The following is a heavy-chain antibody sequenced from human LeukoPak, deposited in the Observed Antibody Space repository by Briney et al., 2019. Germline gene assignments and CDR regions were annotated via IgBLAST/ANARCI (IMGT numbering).Heavy chain of an antibody. D-gene: IGHD3-22*01. CDR2: INPNSGGT. Sequence: GASVKVSCKASGYTFTGYYMHWVRQAPGQGLEWMGWINPNSGGTNYAQKFQGRVTMTRDTSISTAYMELSRLRSDDTAVYYCAREGDYYDSSGCRYWGQGTLVTVSS. CDR1: GYTFTGYY. CDR3: AREGDYYDSSGCRY. V-gene: IGHV1-2*02. J-gene: IGHJ4*02.